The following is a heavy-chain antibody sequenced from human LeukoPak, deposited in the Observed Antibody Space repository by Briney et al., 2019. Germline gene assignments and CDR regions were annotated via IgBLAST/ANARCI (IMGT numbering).Heavy chain of an antibody. D-gene: IGHD4-23*01. V-gene: IGHV3-30*02. CDR2: IRYGGSNK. CDR3: AREGDDYGGNTEAFDI. CDR1: GFTFSSYG. J-gene: IGHJ3*02. Sequence: GGSLRLSCAAAGFTFSSYGMHWVRQAPGKGLEWVAFIRYGGSNKYYADSVKGRFTISRDNSKNTLYLQMNSLRAEDTAVYYCAREGDDYGGNTEAFDIWGQGTMVTVSS.